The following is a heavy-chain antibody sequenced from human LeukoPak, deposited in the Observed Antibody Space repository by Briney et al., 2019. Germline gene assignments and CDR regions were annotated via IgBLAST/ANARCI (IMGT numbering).Heavy chain of an antibody. Sequence: GGSLRLPCAASGFTFSSYWMSWVRQAPGKGLEWVANIKQDGSEKYYVDSVKGRFTISRDNAKNSLFLQMNSLRAEDTAVYFCAFSSSWYGSDYWGQGTLVTVSS. CDR1: GFTFSSYW. V-gene: IGHV3-7*01. CDR3: AFSSSWYGSDY. J-gene: IGHJ4*02. D-gene: IGHD6-13*01. CDR2: IKQDGSEK.